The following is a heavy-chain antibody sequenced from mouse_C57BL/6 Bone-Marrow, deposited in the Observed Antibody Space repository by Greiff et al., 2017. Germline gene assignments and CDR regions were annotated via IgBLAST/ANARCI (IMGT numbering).Heavy chain of an antibody. CDR1: GYTFTSYW. V-gene: IGHV1-72*01. Sequence: VQLQQPGAELVKPGASVKLSCKASGYTFTSYWMHWVKQRPGRGLEWIGRIDPNSGGTKYNEKFKSKATLTVDKPSSTAYMQINSLTSEDAAVYYCARVITTVVATGYFDYWGQGTTLTGSS. D-gene: IGHD1-1*01. J-gene: IGHJ2*01. CDR3: ARVITTVVATGYFDY. CDR2: IDPNSGGT.